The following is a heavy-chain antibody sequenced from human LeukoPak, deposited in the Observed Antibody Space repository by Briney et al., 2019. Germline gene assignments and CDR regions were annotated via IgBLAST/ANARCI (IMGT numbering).Heavy chain of an antibody. CDR1: GFTFSNAW. V-gene: IGHV3-15*01. CDR2: MKSKTDGGAT. J-gene: IGHJ4*02. D-gene: IGHD6-13*01. Sequence: PGGSLRLSCAASGFTFSNAWMSWVRQAPGKGLEWVSRMKSKTDGGATDYAAPVKGRFTISRDDSKNTLYLQMSSLKTEDTAVYYCTTERGSASWYEYYFDYWGQGTLVTVSS. CDR3: TTERGSASWYEYYFDY.